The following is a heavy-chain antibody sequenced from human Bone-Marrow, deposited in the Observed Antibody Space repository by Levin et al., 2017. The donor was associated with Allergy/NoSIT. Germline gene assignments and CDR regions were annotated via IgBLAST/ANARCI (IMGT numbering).Heavy chain of an antibody. CDR1: GGSFSDYY. CDR3: ARGYIVVVVSAPDAFDI. CDR2: INHSGST. D-gene: IGHD2-15*01. J-gene: IGHJ3*02. Sequence: SQTLSLTCAVYGGSFSDYYWNWIRQPPGKGLGWIAEINHSGSTNYNPSLKSRVTISVDTSKNQFSLKLSSVTAADTAVYYCARGYIVVVVSAPDAFDIWGQGTLVTVSS. V-gene: IGHV4-34*01.